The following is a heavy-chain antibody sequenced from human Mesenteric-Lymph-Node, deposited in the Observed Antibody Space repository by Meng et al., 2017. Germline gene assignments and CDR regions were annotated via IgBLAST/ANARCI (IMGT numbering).Heavy chain of an antibody. CDR3: ARDVTMIGPGAFDI. V-gene: IGHV3-23*01. Sequence: GGSLTLSCAASGFTFSTYAMSWVRQAPGKWLEWVSAIRCNVGDTFYADSVKGRFTISRDNSKNPLYLQMNSLRAEDTAVYYCARDVTMIGPGAFDIWGQGTMVTVSS. J-gene: IGHJ3*02. D-gene: IGHD3-22*01. CDR1: GFTFSTYA. CDR2: IRCNVGDT.